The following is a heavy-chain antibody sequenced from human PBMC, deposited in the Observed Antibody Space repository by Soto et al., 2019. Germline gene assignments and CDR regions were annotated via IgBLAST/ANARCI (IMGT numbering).Heavy chain of an antibody. Sequence: QVQLLESGGGAVQPERSLRLSCAASGFTFSSYAMHWVRQAPGKGLEWVAVISYDGNNKYYAESVKGRFTISRDNSKNTLYLKMSSLRPEATAVYYCAGGKGNNAGAYYYYGMDVWGQGTTVTVSS. CDR2: ISYDGNNK. CDR3: AGGKGNNAGAYYYYGMDV. CDR1: GFTFSSYA. V-gene: IGHV3-30-3*01. D-gene: IGHD3-16*01. J-gene: IGHJ6*02.